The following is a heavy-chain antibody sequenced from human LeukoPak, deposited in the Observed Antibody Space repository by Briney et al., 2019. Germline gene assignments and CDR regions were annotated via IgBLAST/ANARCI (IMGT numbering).Heavy chain of an antibody. CDR1: GYTFTSYG. J-gene: IGHJ4*02. CDR3: AREDSSGWYVFDY. V-gene: IGHV1-18*01. CDR2: ISAYNGNT. D-gene: IGHD6-19*01. Sequence: VASVTVSCKASGYTFTSYGISWVRQAPGQGLEWMGWISAYNGNTNYAQKLQGRVTMTRDTSTSTVYMELSSLRSEDTAVYYCAREDSSGWYVFDYWGQGTLVTVSS.